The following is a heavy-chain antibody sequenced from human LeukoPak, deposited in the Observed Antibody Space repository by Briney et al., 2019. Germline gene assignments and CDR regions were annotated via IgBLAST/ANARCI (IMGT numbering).Heavy chain of an antibody. V-gene: IGHV3-20*04. CDR3: ARRTLWGRNANAFDI. D-gene: IGHD4-23*01. CDR2: INWNGGST. J-gene: IGHJ3*02. CDR1: GFTFDDYG. Sequence: SGGSLRLSCAASGFTFDDYGMSWVRQARGKGLEWVSGINWNGGSTGYADSVKGRFTISRDNGKNSLYLQMKSLRAADTDLYYCARRTLWGRNANAFDIWGQGTMVTVSS.